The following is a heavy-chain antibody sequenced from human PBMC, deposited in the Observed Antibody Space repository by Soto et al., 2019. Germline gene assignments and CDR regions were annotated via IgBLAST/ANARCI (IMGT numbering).Heavy chain of an antibody. CDR3: VRNAGRRFDY. CDR2: MNRDGSEK. Sequence: EVQLVESGGRLVQPGGSLRLSCAASGFTFTSYWMTWARQAPGKGLEWVASMNRDGSEKRYVDSVEGRFTISRDNAKNSLFLQMNSLSPDDTAVYYCVRNAGRRFDYWGQGSLVTVSS. CDR1: GFTFTSYW. V-gene: IGHV3-7*01. D-gene: IGHD2-8*01. J-gene: IGHJ4*02.